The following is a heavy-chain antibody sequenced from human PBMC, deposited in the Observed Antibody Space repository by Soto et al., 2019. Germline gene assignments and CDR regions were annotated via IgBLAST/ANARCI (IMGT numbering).Heavy chain of an antibody. V-gene: IGHV1-18*01. CDR2: INPNNSNT. Sequence: GASVKVSCKASGYTFTDNGVSWMRQAPGQGIEWMGWINPNNSNTKYAQNFQGRVTMTTDTSTSTAYVELRSLRSVYTAMYYCARSSISGIFYFYYWGQGTLVTVSS. CDR3: ARSSISGIFYFYY. CDR1: GYTFTDNG. J-gene: IGHJ4*02. D-gene: IGHD2-21*01.